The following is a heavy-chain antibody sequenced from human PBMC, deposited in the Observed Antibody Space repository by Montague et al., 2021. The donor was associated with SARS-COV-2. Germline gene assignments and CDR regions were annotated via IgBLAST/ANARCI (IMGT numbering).Heavy chain of an antibody. CDR3: ARDRLAKYVDYYYYYGMGV. J-gene: IGHJ6*02. CDR2: ISSSSSTI. V-gene: IGHV3-48*04. CDR1: GFTFSSYS. Sequence: SLRLSCAASGFTFSSYSMNWVRQAPGKGLEWVSYISSSSSTIYYADSVKGRFTFSRDNAKNSLYLQMNSLRAEDTAVYYCARDRLAKYVDYYYYYGMGVWGQGTTVTVSS. D-gene: IGHD2-21*01.